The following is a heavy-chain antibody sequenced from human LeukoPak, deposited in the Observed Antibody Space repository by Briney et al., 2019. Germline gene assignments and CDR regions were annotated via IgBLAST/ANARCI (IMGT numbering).Heavy chain of an antibody. J-gene: IGHJ4*02. V-gene: IGHV3-64*01. Sequence: QPGGSLRLSCAASGFTFSSYAMHWVRQAPGKGLEYVSAISSNGGSTYYANSVKGRFTISRDNSKNTLHLQMGSLRAEDMAVYYCARGRYCSSTSCYPFDYWGQGTLVTVSS. CDR2: ISSNGGST. CDR1: GFTFSSYA. CDR3: ARGRYCSSTSCYPFDY. D-gene: IGHD2-2*01.